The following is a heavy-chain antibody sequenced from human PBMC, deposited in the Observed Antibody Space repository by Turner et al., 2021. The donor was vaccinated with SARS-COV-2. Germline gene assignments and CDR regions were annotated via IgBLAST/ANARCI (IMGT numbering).Heavy chain of an antibody. Sequence: VQLVETGGGLIQPGGSLRLSCAASGFTVSSNYMSWVRQAPGKGLEWIGGIYYGGSTYYNPSLKSRVTISVDTSKNQFSLKLSSVTAADTAVYYCARRNWKLTEWYFDLWGRGTLVTVSS. CDR1: GFTVSSNY. CDR3: ARRNWKLTEWYFDL. D-gene: IGHD1-1*01. CDR2: IYYGGST. V-gene: IGHV4-59*05. J-gene: IGHJ2*01.